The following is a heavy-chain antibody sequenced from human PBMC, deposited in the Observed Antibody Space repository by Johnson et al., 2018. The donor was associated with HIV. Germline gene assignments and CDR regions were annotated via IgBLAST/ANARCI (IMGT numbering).Heavy chain of an antibody. J-gene: IGHJ3*02. CDR2: ISSSGSTI. D-gene: IGHD3-9*01. V-gene: IGHV3-48*04. CDR1: RFTFSSYS. CDR3: ARDPLTVTGSWYAFDI. Sequence: EVQLVESGGGVVQPGRSLRLSCAASRFTFSSYSMHWVRQAPGKGLEWVSYISSSGSTIYYADSVKGRFTISRDNAKNSLYLQMNSLRTEDTAVYYCARDPLTVTGSWYAFDIWGQGTMVTVSS.